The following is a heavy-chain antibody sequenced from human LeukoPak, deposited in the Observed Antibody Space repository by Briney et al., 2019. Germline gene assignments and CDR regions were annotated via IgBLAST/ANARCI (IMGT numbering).Heavy chain of an antibody. CDR2: ISSDGGST. CDR3: AREVPGEYFDY. Sequence: GGSLRLSCAASGFTFRNYAMHWVRQAAGKGLEYVSAISSDGGSTYYANSVKGRFTISRDNSKNTLYLEMNSLRAEDTAVYYCAREVPGEYFDYWGQGTLVTVSS. V-gene: IGHV3-64*01. J-gene: IGHJ4*02. CDR1: GFTFRNYA. D-gene: IGHD7-27*01.